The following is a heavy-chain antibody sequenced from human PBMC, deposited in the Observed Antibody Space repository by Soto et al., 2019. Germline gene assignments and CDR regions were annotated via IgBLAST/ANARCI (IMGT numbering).Heavy chain of an antibody. CDR1: GYSFTSYW. J-gene: IGHJ3*02. Sequence: PGEALKISCKGSGYSFTSYWICWVRQMPGKGLEWMGIIYPGDSDTRYSPSFQGQVTISADKSITTAYLQWCSLKASDTAMYYCARPYSGYKIGYPKEGDAFDMWGQATMLTVSS. CDR2: IYPGDSDT. V-gene: IGHV5-51*01. D-gene: IGHD5-12*01. CDR3: ARPYSGYKIGYPKEGDAFDM.